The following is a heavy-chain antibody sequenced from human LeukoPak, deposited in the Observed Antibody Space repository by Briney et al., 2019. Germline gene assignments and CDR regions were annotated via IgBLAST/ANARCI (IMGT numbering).Heavy chain of an antibody. CDR3: ARSAAAGFSYYSYYLDV. D-gene: IGHD6-13*01. V-gene: IGHV3-23*01. CDR2: ISGSGGST. Sequence: GGSLRLSCAASGFTFSSYGMSWVRQAPGKGLEGVSAISGSGGSTYYADSVKGRFTISRDNAKNTLYLQMNSLRAEDTAVYYCARSAAAGFSYYSYYLDVWGKGTTVTIFS. CDR1: GFTFSSYG. J-gene: IGHJ6*03.